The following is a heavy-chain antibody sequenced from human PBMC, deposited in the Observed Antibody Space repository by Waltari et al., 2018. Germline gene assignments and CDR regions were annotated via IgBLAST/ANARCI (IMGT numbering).Heavy chain of an antibody. D-gene: IGHD6-13*01. Sequence: QVQLQQWGAGLLKPSEPLSLTCAVYGGSFSGYYWSWIRQPPGKGLEWIGEINHSGSTNYNPSLKSRVTISVDTSKNQFSLKLSSVTAADTAVYYCARGRGYSSSRKIYYMDVWGKGTTVTISS. V-gene: IGHV4-34*01. CDR1: GGSFSGYY. CDR2: INHSGST. J-gene: IGHJ6*03. CDR3: ARGRGYSSSRKIYYMDV.